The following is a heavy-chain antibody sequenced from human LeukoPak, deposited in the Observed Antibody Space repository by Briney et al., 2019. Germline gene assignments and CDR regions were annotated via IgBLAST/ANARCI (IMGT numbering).Heavy chain of an antibody. CDR1: GYTFTSYG. CDR3: ARVAREDYTTNWFDP. J-gene: IGHJ5*02. D-gene: IGHD4-11*01. CDR2: ISAYNGNT. V-gene: IGHV1-18*01. Sequence: EASVKVSCKASGYTFTSYGISWVRQAPGQGLEWMGWISAYNGNTNYAQKLQGRVTMTTDTSTSTAYMELRSLRSDDTAVYYCARVAREDYTTNWFDPWGQGTLVTVSS.